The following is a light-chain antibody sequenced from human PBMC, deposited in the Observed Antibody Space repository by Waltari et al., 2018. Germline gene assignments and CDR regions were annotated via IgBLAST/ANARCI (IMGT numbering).Light chain of an antibody. CDR2: DAS. V-gene: IGKV3-20*01. CDR1: QSVGRT. Sequence: LSCRASQSVGRTLAWYQQRPGQAPRLLIYDASRRATGIPDRFSGSGSGTDFSLTISRLEPEDFAVYYCQKYGTRPATFGQGTKVEVK. J-gene: IGKJ1*01. CDR3: QKYGTRPAT.